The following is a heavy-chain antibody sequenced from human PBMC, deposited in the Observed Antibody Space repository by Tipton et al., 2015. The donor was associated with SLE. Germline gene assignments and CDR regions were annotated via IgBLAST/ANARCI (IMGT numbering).Heavy chain of an antibody. J-gene: IGHJ3*02. CDR3: ARVTDSVRCSGASCFSGAFDI. Sequence: TLSLTCTVSGGPISSHYWSWIRQPPGKGLEWIGYIYYSGSTNYNPSLESRVTISVDTSKNQFSLKLSSVTAADTAVYYCARVTDSVRCSGASCFSGAFDIWGQGTMVTVSS. V-gene: IGHV4-59*11. CDR2: IYYSGST. D-gene: IGHD2-15*01. CDR1: GGPISSHY.